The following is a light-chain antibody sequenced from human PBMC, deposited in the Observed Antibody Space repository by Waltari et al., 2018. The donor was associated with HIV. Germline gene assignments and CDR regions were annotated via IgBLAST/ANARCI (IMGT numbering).Light chain of an antibody. CDR2: RDN. Sequence: QSVLTQPPSASGAPGQRVTISCSGSSANIGNTVYWYQQLPGTAPKVLIYRDNQRPSGVPDRCSGSMAGTSASLDVSGLRSEDEANYSCAAWDDILSGWVFGGGTKLTVL. CDR3: AAWDDILSGWV. CDR1: SANIGNT. V-gene: IGLV1-47*01. J-gene: IGLJ3*02.